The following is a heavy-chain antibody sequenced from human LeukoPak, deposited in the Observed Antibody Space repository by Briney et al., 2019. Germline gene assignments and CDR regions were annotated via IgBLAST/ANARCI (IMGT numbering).Heavy chain of an antibody. V-gene: IGHV3-33*06. CDR1: GFNFTRHG. D-gene: IGHD6-13*01. J-gene: IGHJ1*01. CDR2: IWHTSMSA. CDR3: AKELGVPAAGWQIQQ. Sequence: PGSSLGLSCGTSGFNFTRHGMHWVRQAPGKGLEWVAVIWHTSMSAFYSDSVKGRFIISRDNSRNTLYLQMSNLRADDTAVYYCAKELGVPAAGWQIQQWGLGTLVTVSS.